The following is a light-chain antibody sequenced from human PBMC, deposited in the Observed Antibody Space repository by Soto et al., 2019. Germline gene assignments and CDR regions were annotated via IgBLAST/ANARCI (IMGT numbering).Light chain of an antibody. CDR1: QSVGSNY. Sequence: EMVLTQSPGTLSLSPGERVTLSCRASQSVGSNYLAWYQQKPGQAPRLLIYSASIRATSIPDRFSGRGSGTEFTLTISRLEPEDFAMYYCQQYGGSPRVTFGEGTKVEIK. J-gene: IGKJ4*01. CDR2: SAS. CDR3: QQYGGSPRVT. V-gene: IGKV3-20*01.